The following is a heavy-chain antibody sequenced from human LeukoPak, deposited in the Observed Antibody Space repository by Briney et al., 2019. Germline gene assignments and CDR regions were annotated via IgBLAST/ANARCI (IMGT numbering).Heavy chain of an antibody. V-gene: IGHV4-59*01. CDR1: NGSISSYY. J-gene: IGHJ5*02. CDR2: ISYSGST. CDR3: ARVREWFDP. D-gene: IGHD5-24*01. Sequence: SETLSLICTVSNGSISSYYWSWIRHPPGKGLECIGYISYSGSTNYNTSLKSRVTISADRSKNQFSLKLSSVTAADTAVYYCARVREWFDPWGQGTLVTVSS.